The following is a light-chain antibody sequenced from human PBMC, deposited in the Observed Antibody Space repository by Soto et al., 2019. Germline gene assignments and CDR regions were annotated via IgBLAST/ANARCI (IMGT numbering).Light chain of an antibody. CDR2: WAS. J-gene: IGKJ2*01. CDR3: QQYYGTPYT. V-gene: IGKV4-1*01. Sequence: DIVMTQSPDSLAVSLGERATINCESSQSVLYSSNSKNYLAWYQQKPGQPPKLLIDWASTRKSGVPDRFSGSGSGTDFTLTISSLQAEDVAVYYCQQYYGTPYTFGPGTKLEIK. CDR1: QSVLYSSNSKNY.